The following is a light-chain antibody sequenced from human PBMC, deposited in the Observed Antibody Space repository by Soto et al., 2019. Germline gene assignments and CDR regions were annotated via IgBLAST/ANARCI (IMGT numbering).Light chain of an antibody. J-gene: IGKJ1*01. CDR2: GPS. CDR3: QQYNKWPPST. Sequence: EIVMTQSPATLSVSPGESAALSCRASQSVSSYLAWYQQKPGQAPRLLIYGPSTRATGIPARFSGSGSGTEFTLTISYLQSEDFAVYYCQQYNKWPPSTFGQGTKVDIK. V-gene: IGKV3-15*01. CDR1: QSVSSY.